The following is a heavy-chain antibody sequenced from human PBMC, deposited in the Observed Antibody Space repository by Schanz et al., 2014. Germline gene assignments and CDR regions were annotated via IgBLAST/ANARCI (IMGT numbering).Heavy chain of an antibody. CDR1: GFDFNSYS. D-gene: IGHD3-10*01. Sequence: EVRLVESGGGLVQPGGSLRLSCEASGFDFNSYSMNWVRQVPGKGLEWLSYIATSSSTRHYADSVKGRVTISRDNAKNSVSLQMRRLRVEDAAVYYCARANYRRKRNFDYWGRGTLVTVSS. J-gene: IGHJ4*02. V-gene: IGHV3-48*01. CDR3: ARANYRRKRNFDY. CDR2: IATSSSTR.